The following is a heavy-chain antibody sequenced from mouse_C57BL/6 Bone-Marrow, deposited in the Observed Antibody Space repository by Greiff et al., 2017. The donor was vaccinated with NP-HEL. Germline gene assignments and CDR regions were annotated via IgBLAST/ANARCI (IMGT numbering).Heavy chain of an antibody. CDR1: GFSLPSYG. D-gene: IGHD2-4*01. V-gene: IGHV2-9*01. J-gene: IGHJ3*01. Sequence: VMLVASGPGLVAPSQSLSITCTVSGFSLPSYGVDWVRPPPGTGLEWLGVIWGGGSTNYNSALMSRLSISKDNSKSQVFLKMNSLQTDDTAMYYCAKRGYDYDDFAYWGQGTLVTVSA. CDR2: IWGGGST. CDR3: AKRGYDYDDFAY.